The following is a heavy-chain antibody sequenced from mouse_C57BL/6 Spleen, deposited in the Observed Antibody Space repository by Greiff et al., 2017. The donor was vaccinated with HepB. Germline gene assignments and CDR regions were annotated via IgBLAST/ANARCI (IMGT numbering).Heavy chain of an antibody. D-gene: IGHD1-1*01. J-gene: IGHJ4*01. V-gene: IGHV2-2*01. Sequence: VQLVESGPGLVQPSQSLSITCTVSGFSLTSYGVHWVRQSPGKGLEWLGVIWSGGSTDYNAAFISRLSISKDNSKSQVFFKMNSLQADDTAIYYCARTLYYYGSRGAMDDWGQGTSVTVSS. CDR3: ARTLYYYGSRGAMDD. CDR2: IWSGGST. CDR1: GFSLTSYG.